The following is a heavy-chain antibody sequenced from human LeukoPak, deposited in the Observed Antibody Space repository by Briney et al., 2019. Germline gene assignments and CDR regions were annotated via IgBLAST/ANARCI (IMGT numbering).Heavy chain of an antibody. Sequence: GGSLRLSCAASGFAVNDNYMGWVRQAPGKGLEWVSLIYSGGDTFYADSVKGRFTVSRDNSKNTVYLQMNSLRAEDTAVYYCAKDPSSGADYWGQGTLVTVSS. CDR2: IYSGGDT. J-gene: IGHJ4*02. CDR1: GFAVNDNY. V-gene: IGHV3-53*01. D-gene: IGHD3-22*01. CDR3: AKDPSSGADY.